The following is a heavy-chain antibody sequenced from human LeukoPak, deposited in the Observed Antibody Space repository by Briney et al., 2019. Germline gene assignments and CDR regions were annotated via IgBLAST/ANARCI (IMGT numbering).Heavy chain of an antibody. Sequence: SCKASGYTFSDYYMSWIRQAPGKGLEWIGNIYYSGSTYYNESLESRVTVSIDTSKNQFSLKLNSVTAADTAMYYCAKSGGYGLIDYWGQGTLVTVSS. CDR2: IYYSGST. CDR1: GYTFSDYY. J-gene: IGHJ4*02. D-gene: IGHD1-26*01. CDR3: AKSGGYGLIDY. V-gene: IGHV4-59*04.